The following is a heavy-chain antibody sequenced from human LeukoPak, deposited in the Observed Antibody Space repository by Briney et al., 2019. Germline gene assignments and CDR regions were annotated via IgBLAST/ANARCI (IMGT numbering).Heavy chain of an antibody. V-gene: IGHV3-7*01. J-gene: IGHJ4*02. CDR2: IKKDGSEK. CDR3: ARGGVYSSGWYVDY. Sequence: PGGSLRLSCAASGFTFSSYWMSWVRQAPGKGLEWVANIKKDGSEKYYVDSVKGRFTISRDNAKNSLYLQMNSLRAEDTAVYYCARGGVYSSGWYVDYWGQGTLVTVSS. D-gene: IGHD6-19*01. CDR1: GFTFSSYW.